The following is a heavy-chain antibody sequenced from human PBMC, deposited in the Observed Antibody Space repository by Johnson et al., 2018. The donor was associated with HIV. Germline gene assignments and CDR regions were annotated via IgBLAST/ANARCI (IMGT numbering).Heavy chain of an antibody. CDR1: GFTFSSYA. J-gene: IGHJ3*02. Sequence: QVQLVESGGGVVQPGRSLRLSCAASGFTFSSYAMHWVRQAPAKGLEWVAVISYDGSVTYYADAVTGRFTISRDNSKNTLYLQMNSLRAEDTAVYYCAKAMGGWLLAHAFDIWGQGTMVTISS. CDR3: AKAMGGWLLAHAFDI. V-gene: IGHV3-30*04. CDR2: ISYDGSVT. D-gene: IGHD3-22*01.